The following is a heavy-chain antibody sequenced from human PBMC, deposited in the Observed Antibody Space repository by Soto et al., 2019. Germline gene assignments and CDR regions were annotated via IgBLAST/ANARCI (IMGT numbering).Heavy chain of an antibody. D-gene: IGHD4-17*01. CDR2: ISDSGNNT. CDR1: GFTFSSYA. Sequence: PCGSLRLSCAASGFTFSSYAMSWVRQAPGKGLEWVSTISDSGNNTYSVDSVKGRFTISRDNSKNTLYLQMNSLRAEDTAVYYCARDRYGYPLWGQDDFDYWGQGTLVSVSS. V-gene: IGHV3-23*01. J-gene: IGHJ4*02. CDR3: ARDRYGYPLWGQDDFDY.